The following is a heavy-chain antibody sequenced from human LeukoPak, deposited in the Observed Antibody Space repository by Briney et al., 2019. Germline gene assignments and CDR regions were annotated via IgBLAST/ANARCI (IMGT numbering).Heavy chain of an antibody. Sequence: GGSLRLSCAASGFSFSNYGMHWVRQAPGKGLEWVALIWFDGSNKYYADSVKGRFTISRDNSKNTLYLQMNSLRAEDTAVYYCARTSYDSTWAMDFFDFWGQGSLVTVSS. J-gene: IGHJ4*02. CDR1: GFSFSNYG. CDR2: IWFDGSNK. V-gene: IGHV3-33*01. CDR3: ARTSYDSTWAMDFFDF. D-gene: IGHD3-22*01.